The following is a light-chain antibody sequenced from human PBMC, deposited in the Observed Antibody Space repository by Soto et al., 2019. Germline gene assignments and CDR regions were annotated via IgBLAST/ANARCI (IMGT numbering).Light chain of an antibody. CDR1: FSDVGGYDY. J-gene: IGLJ1*01. Sequence: QSALTQPASVSGSPGQSIAISCTGTFSDVGGYDYVSWYQQHPDNAPKLMIYEVTKRPSGVSNRFSGSKSGNTASLTISGLQPEDEADYYCSSHTSGSTRVFGSGTKLTVL. CDR2: EVT. V-gene: IGLV2-14*01. CDR3: SSHTSGSTRV.